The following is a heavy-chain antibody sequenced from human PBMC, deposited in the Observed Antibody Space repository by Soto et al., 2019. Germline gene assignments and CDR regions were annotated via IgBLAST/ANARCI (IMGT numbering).Heavy chain of an antibody. CDR3: ARGDQGFDY. CDR2: TXYXSXXXX. J-gene: IGHJ4*02. V-gene: IGHV6-1*01. D-gene: IGHD3-16*01. Sequence: PSQTLSLTCAISGDSVSSNSAAWNWIRQSPSRXLEXXGXTXYXSXXXXXXALSVKSRITINPDTSKNQFSLQLNSVTPEDTAVYYCARGDQGFDYWGQGALVTVS. CDR1: GDSVSSNSAA.